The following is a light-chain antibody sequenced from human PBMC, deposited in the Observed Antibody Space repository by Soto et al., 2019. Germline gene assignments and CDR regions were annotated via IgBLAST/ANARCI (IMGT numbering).Light chain of an antibody. CDR3: QQYNNWPPYT. J-gene: IGKJ2*01. Sequence: EIVRTQSPATLSVSPGERATLSCRASQSVSSNLAWYQQKPVQAPRLLIYGASTRATGIPARFSGSGSGTEFTLTISSLQSEDFAVYYCQQYNNWPPYTFGQGTKLEIK. CDR2: GAS. CDR1: QSVSSN. V-gene: IGKV3D-15*01.